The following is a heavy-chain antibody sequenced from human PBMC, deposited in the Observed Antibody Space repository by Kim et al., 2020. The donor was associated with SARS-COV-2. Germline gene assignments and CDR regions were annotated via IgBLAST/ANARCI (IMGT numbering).Heavy chain of an antibody. Sequence: NTTPAFQGNVTISADKSISTAYLQWSSLKASDTAMYYCARHSSRDNWFDPWGQGTLVTVSS. D-gene: IGHD6-13*01. J-gene: IGHJ5*02. V-gene: IGHV5-10-1*01. CDR3: ARHSSRDNWFDP.